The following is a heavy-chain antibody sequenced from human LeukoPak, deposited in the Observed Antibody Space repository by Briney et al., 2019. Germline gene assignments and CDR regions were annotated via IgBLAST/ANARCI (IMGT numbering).Heavy chain of an antibody. CDR2: IYTSGST. V-gene: IGHV4-4*09. CDR1: GGSTSSYY. J-gene: IGHJ5*02. Sequence: SETLSLTCTVSGGSTSSYYWSWIRQPPGKGLEWIGYIYTSGSTNYNPSLKSRVTISVDTSKNQFSLKLSSVTAADTAVYYCARQRDYWFDPWGQGTLVTVSS. CDR3: ARQRDYWFDP.